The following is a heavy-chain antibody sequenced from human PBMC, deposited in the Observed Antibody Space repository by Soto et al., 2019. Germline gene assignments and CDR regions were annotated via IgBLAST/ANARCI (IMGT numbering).Heavy chain of an antibody. CDR3: ARGSSWYDVDWFDP. CDR2: INHSGST. Sequence: SETLSLTCAVYGGSFSGYYWTWIRQPPGTGLEWIGEINHSGSTNYNPSLKSRVTISVDTSKNQFSLKLTSVTAADTAVYYCARGSSWYDVDWFDPWGPGTLVTVSS. D-gene: IGHD6-13*01. CDR1: GGSFSGYY. J-gene: IGHJ5*02. V-gene: IGHV4-34*01.